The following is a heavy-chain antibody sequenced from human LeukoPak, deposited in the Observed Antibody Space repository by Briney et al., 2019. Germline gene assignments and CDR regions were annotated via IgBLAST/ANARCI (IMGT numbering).Heavy chain of an antibody. Sequence: GGSLRLSCAASGFTFSSYGMHWVRQAPGKGLEWVAFIPYDGTNKYYADSVKGRFSISRDNSKNTPYLQMNSLRAEDTAVYYCAKEDGRSGWSLDLWGRGTLVTASS. CDR3: AKEDGRSGWSLDL. V-gene: IGHV3-30*02. CDR1: GFTFSSYG. D-gene: IGHD6-19*01. J-gene: IGHJ2*01. CDR2: IPYDGTNK.